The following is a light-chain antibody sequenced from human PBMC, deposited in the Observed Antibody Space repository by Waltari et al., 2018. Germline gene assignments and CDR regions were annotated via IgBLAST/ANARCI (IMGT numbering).Light chain of an antibody. V-gene: IGLV2-14*01. J-gene: IGLJ3*02. CDR3: SSFTSDSTLV. Sequence: QSALTQPASVSGSPGQSITIPCPGTSSDIGGYRYVSWYQQHPGKAPKLMIYEVFSRPSGVSGRFSGSQSGNTASLTISGLQAEDEADYYCSSFTSDSTLVFGGGTKLTVL. CDR2: EVF. CDR1: SSDIGGYRY.